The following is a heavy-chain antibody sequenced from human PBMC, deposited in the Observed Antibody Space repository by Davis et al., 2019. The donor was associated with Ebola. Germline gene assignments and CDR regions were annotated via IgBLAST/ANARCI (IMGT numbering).Heavy chain of an antibody. CDR2: TYYSSKWYT. J-gene: IGHJ6*04. D-gene: IGHD3-10*01. V-gene: IGHV6-1*01. Sequence: HSQTLSLTCAISGDSVAGGTGGWNWIRQSPSRGLEWLGRTYYSSKWYTGYAESVKSRINISPDTSRNQFSLQLNSMTPEDTGLYYCARGWFRGSMDVWGEGTTVTVSS. CDR3: ARGWFRGSMDV. CDR1: GDSVAGGTGG.